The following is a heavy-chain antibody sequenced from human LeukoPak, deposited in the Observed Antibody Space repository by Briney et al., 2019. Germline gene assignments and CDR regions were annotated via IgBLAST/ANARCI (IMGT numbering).Heavy chain of an antibody. CDR3: ARDVRLGGYNWFDP. CDR2: IGTAGDT. Sequence: PGGSLRLSCAASGFTFSSYDVHWVRQATGKGLEWGAAIGTAGDTYYPGSVKGRFTISRENAKKSLYLQMNSLRAADTAVYYCARDVRLGGYNWFDPWGQGTLVTVSS. D-gene: IGHD3-16*01. J-gene: IGHJ5*02. CDR1: GFTFSSYD. V-gene: IGHV3-13*01.